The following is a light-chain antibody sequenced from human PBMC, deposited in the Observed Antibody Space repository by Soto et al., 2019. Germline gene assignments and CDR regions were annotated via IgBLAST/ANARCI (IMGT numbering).Light chain of an antibody. CDR2: EVS. Sequence: QSVLTPPASVSGSPGQSITISCTGTSSDVGGYKYVSWYQQHPDKAPKLIIFEVSNRPSGISSRFSGSKSGNTASLTISGLQAEDEADYYCASYTSSSTSVIFGRGTKLTVL. J-gene: IGLJ2*01. CDR3: ASYTSSSTSVI. CDR1: SSDVGGYKY. V-gene: IGLV2-14*01.